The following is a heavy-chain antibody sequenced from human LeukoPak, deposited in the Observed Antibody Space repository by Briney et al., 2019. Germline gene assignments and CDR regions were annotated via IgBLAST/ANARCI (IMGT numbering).Heavy chain of an antibody. CDR1: GFTFNNYA. CDR2: ISGDGVSP. J-gene: IGHJ4*02. V-gene: IGHV3-23*01. Sequence: GGSXRLSCAASGFTFNNYALTWVRQTPGKGLECVSAISGDGVSPYYADSVRGRFTISRDNSKNTLYLQMNSLRAEDTAVYYCAKDGREWPRSLDYWGQGTLVTVSS. CDR3: AKDGREWPRSLDY. D-gene: IGHD5-12*01.